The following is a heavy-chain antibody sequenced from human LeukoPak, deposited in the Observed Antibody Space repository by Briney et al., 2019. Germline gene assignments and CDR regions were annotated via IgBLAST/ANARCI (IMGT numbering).Heavy chain of an antibody. CDR2: IRSKANSYAT. Sequence: GGSLRLSCAASGFTFSGSAMHWVRQASGKGLEWVGRIRSKANSYATAYAASVKGRFTISRDDSKNTAYLQMNSLKTEDTAVYYCEGIAARGRNYYYYYYMDVWGKGTRSPSP. CDR3: EGIAARGRNYYYYYYMDV. J-gene: IGHJ6*03. D-gene: IGHD6-6*01. CDR1: GFTFSGSA. V-gene: IGHV3-73*01.